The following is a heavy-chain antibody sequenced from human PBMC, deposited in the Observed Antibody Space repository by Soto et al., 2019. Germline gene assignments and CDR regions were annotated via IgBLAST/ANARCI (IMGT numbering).Heavy chain of an antibody. D-gene: IGHD3-9*01. CDR1: GYTFTSYG. V-gene: IGHV1-18*01. Sequence: ASVKVSCKASGYTFTSYGISWVRQAPGQGLEWMGWISAYNGNTNYAQKLQGRVTMTTDTSTSKAYMELRSLRSDDTAVYYCARDLDLNWHYDILTGLHYFDYWGQGTLVTVSS. CDR3: ARDLDLNWHYDILTGLHYFDY. CDR2: ISAYNGNT. J-gene: IGHJ4*02.